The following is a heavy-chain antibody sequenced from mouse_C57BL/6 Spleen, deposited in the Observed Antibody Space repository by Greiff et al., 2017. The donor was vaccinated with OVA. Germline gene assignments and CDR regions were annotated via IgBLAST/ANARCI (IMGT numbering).Heavy chain of an antibody. Sequence: VQLQQSGAELVKPGASVKLSCKASGYTFTSYWMHWVKQRPGQGLEWIGMIHPNSGSTNYNEKFKSKATLTVDKSSSTAYMQLSSLTSEDSAVYYCARSDYYGSSPYWGQGTLVTVSA. D-gene: IGHD1-1*01. J-gene: IGHJ3*01. CDR3: ARSDYYGSSPY. CDR1: GYTFTSYW. V-gene: IGHV1-64*01. CDR2: IHPNSGST.